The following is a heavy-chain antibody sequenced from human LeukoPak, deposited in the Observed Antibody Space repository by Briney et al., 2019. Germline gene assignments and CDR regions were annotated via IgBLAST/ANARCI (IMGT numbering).Heavy chain of an antibody. Sequence: ASVKVSCKASGYTFSNYGISWVRQAPGQGLEWMGWISAYNGNIDYAQNLQDRVTMTTDTSTNTAYMELRSLKSDDTAVYYCARRAAPPTYYSYGMDVWGQGTTVTVS. D-gene: IGHD2-15*01. CDR2: ISAYNGNI. V-gene: IGHV1-18*01. CDR3: ARRAAPPTYYSYGMDV. J-gene: IGHJ6*02. CDR1: GYTFSNYG.